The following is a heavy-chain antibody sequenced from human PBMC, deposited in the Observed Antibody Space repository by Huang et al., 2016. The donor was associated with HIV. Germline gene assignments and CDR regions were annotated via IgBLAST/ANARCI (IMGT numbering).Heavy chain of an antibody. CDR3: ARDPKYHRIGYYRQRRGIDI. J-gene: IGHJ3*02. V-gene: IGHV1-18*01. D-gene: IGHD3-22*01. Sequence: QIQLMQSGPELKQPGASVKVSCKASGYTFTRYGITWVRQAPVKGPEWMGWRGASSGDTEYAQKFQGRVTLTTDTSTNIAYMELRSLRSDDTAKYYCARDPKYHRIGYYRQRRGIDIWGQGTMVIVSS. CDR1: GYTFTRYG. CDR2: RGASSGDT.